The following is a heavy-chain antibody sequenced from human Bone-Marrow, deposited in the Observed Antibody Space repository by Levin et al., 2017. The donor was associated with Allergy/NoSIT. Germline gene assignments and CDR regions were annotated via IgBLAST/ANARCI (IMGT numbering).Heavy chain of an antibody. J-gene: IGHJ6*03. CDR2: IYYSGST. CDR1: GGSISGYY. Sequence: SETLSLTCTVSGGSISGYYWSWIRQPPEKGLEWIGYIYYSGSTKYNASLKSRVTISVDTSKNQFSLKLTSVTAADTAVYYWAIAIPSGGNSYYYYYMDVWGKGTTVTVSS. CDR3: AIAIPSGGNSYYYYYMDV. V-gene: IGHV4-59*01. D-gene: IGHD4-23*01.